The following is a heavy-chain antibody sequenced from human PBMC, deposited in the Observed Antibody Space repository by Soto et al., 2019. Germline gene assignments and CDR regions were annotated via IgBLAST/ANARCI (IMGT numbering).Heavy chain of an antibody. CDR3: ARVQLYGPLDY. J-gene: IGHJ4*02. CDR2: INHSGST. V-gene: IGHV4-39*07. CDR1: GGSISSGGYY. D-gene: IGHD2-8*01. Sequence: SETLSLTCTVSGGSISSGGYYWSWIRQHPGKGLEWIGKINHSGSTNYNPSLKSRVTISVDTSKNQFSLKLSSVTAADTAVYYCARVQLYGPLDYWGQGTLVTVSS.